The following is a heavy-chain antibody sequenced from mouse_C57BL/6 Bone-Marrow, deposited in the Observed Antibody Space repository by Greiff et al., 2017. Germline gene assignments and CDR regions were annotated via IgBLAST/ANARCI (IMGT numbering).Heavy chain of an antibody. CDR1: GFTIKDYY. D-gene: IGHD1-1*01. Sequence: VQLKQSGAELVKPGASVKLSCTASGFTIKDYYMHWVKQRTEQGLEWIGRIDPEDGATKYAANFQGKATITADSSSNTAYLQLSSLTSEDTAIYYCARDYGTFDYWGKGTTLTVSS. V-gene: IGHV14-2*01. J-gene: IGHJ2*01. CDR3: ARDYGTFDY. CDR2: IDPEDGAT.